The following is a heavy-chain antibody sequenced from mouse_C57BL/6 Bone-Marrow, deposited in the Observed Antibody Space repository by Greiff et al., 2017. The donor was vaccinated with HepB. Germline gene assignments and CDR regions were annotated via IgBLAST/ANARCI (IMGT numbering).Heavy chain of an antibody. D-gene: IGHD1-1*01. J-gene: IGHJ4*01. CDR1: GYTFTSYW. CDR3: ARRGYYGSSYDAMDY. Sequence: VQLQQPGAELVRPGTSVKLSCKASGYTFTSYWMHWVKQRPGQGLEWIGVIDPSDSYTNYNQKFKGKATLTVDTSSSTAYMQLSSLTSEDSAVYYCARRGYYGSSYDAMDYWGQGTSVTVSS. V-gene: IGHV1-59*01. CDR2: IDPSDSYT.